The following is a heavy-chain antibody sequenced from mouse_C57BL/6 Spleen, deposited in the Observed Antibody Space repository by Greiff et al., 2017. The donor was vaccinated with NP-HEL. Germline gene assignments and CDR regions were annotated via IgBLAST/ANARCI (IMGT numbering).Heavy chain of an antibody. CDR1: GYTFTSYW. CDR2: IYPGSGST. CDR3: ARVEGYDAMDY. J-gene: IGHJ4*01. Sequence: QVQLQQPGAELVKPGASVKMSCKASGYTFTSYWITWVKQRPGQGLEWIGDIYPGSGSTNYNEKFKSKATLTVDTSSSTAYMQLSSLTSEDSAVYYCARVEGYDAMDYWRQGTSVTVSS. V-gene: IGHV1-55*01.